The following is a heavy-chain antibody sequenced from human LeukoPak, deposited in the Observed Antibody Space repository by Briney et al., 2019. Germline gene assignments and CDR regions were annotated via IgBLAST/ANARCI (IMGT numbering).Heavy chain of an antibody. D-gene: IGHD6-19*01. J-gene: IGHJ4*02. Sequence: ASVKVSCKASGYTFTSYDINWVRQATGHALEWLGWMKPNSGNTGYAQKFQGRVTMTRSTSISTAYMELSSLRSEDTAVYYCARAPSGWPIDYWGQGTLVTVSS. CDR3: ARAPSGWPIDY. CDR2: MKPNSGNT. CDR1: GYTFTSYD. V-gene: IGHV1-8*01.